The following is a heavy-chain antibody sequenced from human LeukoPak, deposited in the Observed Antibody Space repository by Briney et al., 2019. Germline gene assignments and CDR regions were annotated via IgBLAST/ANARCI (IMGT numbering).Heavy chain of an antibody. CDR3: ARDFNYYGSGSFWFDP. CDR1: GGSVSSNSYY. D-gene: IGHD3-10*01. Sequence: SETLSLTCTVSGGSVSSNSYYWGWIRQPPGKGLEWIGYIHYSGSTNYNPSLKSRVTISIDTSKNQFSLKLSSVTAADTAVYYCARDFNYYGSGSFWFDPRGQGTLVTVSS. J-gene: IGHJ5*02. CDR2: IHYSGST. V-gene: IGHV4-61*01.